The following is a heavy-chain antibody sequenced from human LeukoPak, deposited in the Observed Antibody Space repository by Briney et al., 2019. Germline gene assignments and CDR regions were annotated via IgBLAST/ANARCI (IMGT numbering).Heavy chain of an antibody. J-gene: IGHJ4*02. D-gene: IGHD6-13*01. Sequence: PGGSLRLSRAVSGFNFSSYWIHWVRQAPGKGLVRVSLINTDGSATTYGDSAKGRFTVSRDNDKNTLFLDMNSLRVEDTAVYYCARGTAATAGIDYWGQGTLVTVSS. CDR1: GFNFSSYW. V-gene: IGHV3-74*01. CDR3: ARGTAATAGIDY. CDR2: INTDGSAT.